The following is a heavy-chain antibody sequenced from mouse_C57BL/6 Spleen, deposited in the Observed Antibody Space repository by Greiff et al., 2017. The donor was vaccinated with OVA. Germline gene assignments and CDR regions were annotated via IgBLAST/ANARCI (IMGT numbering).Heavy chain of an antibody. D-gene: IGHD3-2*02. CDR1: GFSLTSYG. CDR3: AREAQATYWFAY. CDR2: IWSGGST. J-gene: IGHJ3*01. V-gene: IGHV2-2*01. Sequence: VMLVESGPGLVQPSQSLSITCTVSGFSLTSYGVHWVRQSPGKGLEWLGVIWSGGSTDYNAAFISRLSISKDNSKSQVFFKMNSLQADDTAIYYCAREAQATYWFAYWGQGTLVTVSA.